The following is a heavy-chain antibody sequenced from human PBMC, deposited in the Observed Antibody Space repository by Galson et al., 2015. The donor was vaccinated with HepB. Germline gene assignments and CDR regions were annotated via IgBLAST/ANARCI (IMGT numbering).Heavy chain of an antibody. J-gene: IGHJ4*02. Sequence: SVKVSCKASGGTSSNYDITWVRQAPGQGLEWVGGIISMFGTTNYARKFQGRVTISADKSTSTAYMELDSLGSEDTAVYYCARRPPDYYDNSGYRDNWGQGTLVTVSS. CDR1: GGTSSNYD. D-gene: IGHD3-22*01. V-gene: IGHV1-69*06. CDR3: ARRPPDYYDNSGYRDN. CDR2: IISMFGTT.